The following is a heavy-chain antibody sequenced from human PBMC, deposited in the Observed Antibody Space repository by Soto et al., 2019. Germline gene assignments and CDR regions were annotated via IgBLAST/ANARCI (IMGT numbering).Heavy chain of an antibody. CDR1: GFTFSSYA. D-gene: IGHD6-19*01. V-gene: IGHV3-30-3*01. CDR2: ISYDGSNK. J-gene: IGHJ4*02. CDR3: ARAPSYSSGWEDY. Sequence: GGSLRLSCAASGFTFSSYAMHWVRQAPGKGLEWVAVISYDGSNKYYADSVKGRFTISRDNSKNTLYLQMNSLRAEDTAVYYCARAPSYSSGWEDYWGQGTLVTVSS.